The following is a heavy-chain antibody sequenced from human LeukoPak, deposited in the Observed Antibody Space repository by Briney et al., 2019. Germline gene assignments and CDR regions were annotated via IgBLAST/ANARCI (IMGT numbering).Heavy chain of an antibody. Sequence: SETLSLTCTVSGGSISSGRYSWSWLRQHPGKGLEWIGYIFYSGSTYYNPSLKSRVTISVDTSKNQFSLKLSSVTAADTAVYYCARAPDTAMVNFDYWGQGTLVTVSS. CDR3: ARAPDTAMVNFDY. V-gene: IGHV4-31*03. D-gene: IGHD5-18*01. J-gene: IGHJ4*02. CDR1: GGSISSGRYS. CDR2: IFYSGST.